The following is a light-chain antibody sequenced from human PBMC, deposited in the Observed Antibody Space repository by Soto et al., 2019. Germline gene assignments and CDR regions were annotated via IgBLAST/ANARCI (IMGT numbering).Light chain of an antibody. CDR1: QRVSGGF. CDR2: DTS. V-gene: IGKV3D-20*01. CDR3: QQYGSSPS. Sequence: DIVLTQSPAPLSLSPGERATLYCGASQRVSGGFLAWYQQKPGLAPRLILYDTSFSATGIPDRFSGSGSGTDSTLTISRLDPEDFAVYYCQQYGSSPSFGQGTKVDIK. J-gene: IGKJ1*01.